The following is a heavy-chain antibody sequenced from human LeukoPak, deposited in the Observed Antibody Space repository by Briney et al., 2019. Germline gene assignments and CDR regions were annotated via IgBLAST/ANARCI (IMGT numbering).Heavy chain of an antibody. J-gene: IGHJ4*02. V-gene: IGHV4-39*01. Sequence: SETLSLTCTVSGGSISSSSYYWGWIRQPPGKGLEWIGSIYYSGSTYYNPSLKSRVTISVDTSKNQFSLKLSSVTAADTAVYYCARHECSSTSCYIGGHYFDYWGQGTLVTVSS. D-gene: IGHD2-2*02. CDR3: ARHECSSTSCYIGGHYFDY. CDR2: IYYSGST. CDR1: GGSISSSSYY.